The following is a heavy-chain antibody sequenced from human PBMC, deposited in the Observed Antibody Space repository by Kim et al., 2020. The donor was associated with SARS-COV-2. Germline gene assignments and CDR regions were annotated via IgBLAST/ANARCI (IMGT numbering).Heavy chain of an antibody. J-gene: IGHJ6*02. D-gene: IGHD3-10*01. CDR3: ARVNRWSSGSYSPMDV. V-gene: IGHV1-69*13. CDR1: GGTFSSYA. Sequence: SVKVSCKASGGTFSSYAISWVRQAPGQGLEWMGGIIPIFGTANYAQKFQGRVTITADESTSTAYMELSSLRSEDTAVYYCARVNRWSSGSYSPMDVWGQGTTVTVSS. CDR2: IIPIFGTA.